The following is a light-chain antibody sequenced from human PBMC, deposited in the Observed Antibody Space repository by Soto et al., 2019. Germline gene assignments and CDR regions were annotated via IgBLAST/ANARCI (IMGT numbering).Light chain of an antibody. Sequence: QSVLTQPPSASGTPGQRVTISCSGSSSNIGGYYVSWYQQLPGPAHQVLIYRNNQRPSRVPDRVSGAKSGTSASLAISGLQSDDEADYYCAAWDGSLSGYVFGTGTKVT. CDR3: AAWDGSLSGYV. J-gene: IGLJ1*01. CDR2: RNN. CDR1: SSNIGGYY. V-gene: IGLV1-47*01.